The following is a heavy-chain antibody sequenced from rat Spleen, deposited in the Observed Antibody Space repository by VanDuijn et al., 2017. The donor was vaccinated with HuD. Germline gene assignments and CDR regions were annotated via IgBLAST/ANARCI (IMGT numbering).Heavy chain of an antibody. CDR1: GFTFSNYG. J-gene: IGHJ4*01. CDR2: INSDGGGT. D-gene: IGHD1-9*01. Sequence: EVQLVESGGGSVQPGRSMKLSCVASGFTFSNYGMAWVRQAPKKGLEWVTYINSDGGGTYYPDSVKGRFTISRDNAENTVYLQMNSLRSEDTATYYCAKGDYGYNSYVMDAWGQGASVTVSS. CDR3: AKGDYGYNSYVMDA. V-gene: IGHV5S13*01.